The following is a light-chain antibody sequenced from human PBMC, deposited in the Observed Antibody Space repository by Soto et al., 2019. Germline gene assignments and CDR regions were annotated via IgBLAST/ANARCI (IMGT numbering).Light chain of an antibody. J-gene: IGKJ4*01. Sequence: DIQMTQSPSTLSASVGDRVIITCRASQSIGKWLAWYQQRPGKAPKLLIYDASNLESGVPSRFSGSTSGTEFTLTVSSLQPDDFATYYCQQYNTYPLSFGGGTKMEIK. CDR1: QSIGKW. CDR3: QQYNTYPLS. CDR2: DAS. V-gene: IGKV1-5*01.